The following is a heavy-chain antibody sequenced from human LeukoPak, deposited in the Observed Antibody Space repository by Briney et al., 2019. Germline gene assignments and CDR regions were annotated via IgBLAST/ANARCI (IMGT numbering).Heavy chain of an antibody. CDR2: ISYDGSNK. CDR1: GFTFSTYA. D-gene: IGHD3-10*01. V-gene: IGHV3-30*04. CDR3: ARGATMVRGVIISPHSLDY. Sequence: GGSLRLSCAASGFTFSTYAMHWVRQAPGKGLEWVAVISYDGSNKYYADSVKGRFTLSRDNSKNTLYLQMNSLKTEDTALYYCARGATMVRGVIISPHSLDYWGQGTLVTVSS. J-gene: IGHJ4*02.